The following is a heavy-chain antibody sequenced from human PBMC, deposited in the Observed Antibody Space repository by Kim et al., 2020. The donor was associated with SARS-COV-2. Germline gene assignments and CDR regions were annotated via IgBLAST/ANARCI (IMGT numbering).Heavy chain of an antibody. V-gene: IGHV5-51*01. Sequence: GESLKISCKGSGYSFTSYWIGWVRQMPGKGLEWMGIIYPGDSDTTYSPSFQGQVTISADKSISTAYLQWSSLKASDTAMYYCARSVHGSGWYLFFDYWGQGRLVTVSS. CDR3: ARSVHGSGWYLFFDY. J-gene: IGHJ4*02. CDR1: GYSFTSYW. D-gene: IGHD6-19*01. CDR2: IYPGDSDT.